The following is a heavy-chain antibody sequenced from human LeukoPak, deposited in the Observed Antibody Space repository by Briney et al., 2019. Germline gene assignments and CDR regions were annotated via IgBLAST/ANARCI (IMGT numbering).Heavy chain of an antibody. CDR2: ISAYNGNT. CDR3: ARDRGDIFTGYYTGYYYYYGMDV. J-gene: IGHJ6*04. CDR1: GYTFTSYG. Sequence: GASVKVSCKASGYTFTSYGISWVRQAPGQGLEWMGWISAYNGNTNYAQKLQGRVTMTTDTSRSTAYMELRSLRSDDTAVYYCARDRGDIFTGYYTGYYYYYGMDVWGKGTTVTVSS. D-gene: IGHD3-9*01. V-gene: IGHV1-18*04.